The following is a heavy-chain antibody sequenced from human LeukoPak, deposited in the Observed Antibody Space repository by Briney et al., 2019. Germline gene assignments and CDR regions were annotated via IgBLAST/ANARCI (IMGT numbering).Heavy chain of an antibody. V-gene: IGHV1-69*05. D-gene: IGHD1-26*01. Sequence: SVKVSCKASGGTFSSYAISWVRPAPGQGLEWMGGIIPIFGTANYAQKFQGRVTITTDESTSTAYMELSSLRSEDTAVYYWAIEVVGAPSYGDYWGQGTLVTVSS. J-gene: IGHJ4*02. CDR2: IIPIFGTA. CDR1: GGTFSSYA. CDR3: AIEVVGAPSYGDY.